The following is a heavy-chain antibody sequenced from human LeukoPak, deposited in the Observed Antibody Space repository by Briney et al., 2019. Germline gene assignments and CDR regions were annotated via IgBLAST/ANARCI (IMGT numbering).Heavy chain of an antibody. CDR2: INSDGSSK. CDR1: GFTFSSYC. CDR3: AIVIFGY. D-gene: IGHD3-16*02. J-gene: IGHJ4*02. Sequence: PGGSLRLSCAASGFTFSSYCMHWVPEAPGKGLVWVSRINSDGSSKSYADSVKGRFTISRDNAKNTLYLQMNSLIAEDTAVYYCAIVIFGYWGQGTLVSVSS. V-gene: IGHV3-74*01.